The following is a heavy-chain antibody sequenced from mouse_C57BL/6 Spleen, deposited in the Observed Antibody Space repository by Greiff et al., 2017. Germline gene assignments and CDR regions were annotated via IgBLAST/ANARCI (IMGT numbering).Heavy chain of an antibody. J-gene: IGHJ3*01. Sequence: VQLQQSGAELVRPGTSVKVSCKASGYAFTNYLIEWVKQRPGQGLEWIGVINPGSGGTNYNEKFKGKATLTADKSSSTAYMQLSSLTSEDYAVXFCASSVITPFAYWGQGTLVTVSA. V-gene: IGHV1-54*01. D-gene: IGHD1-1*01. CDR3: ASSVITPFAY. CDR2: INPGSGGT. CDR1: GYAFTNYL.